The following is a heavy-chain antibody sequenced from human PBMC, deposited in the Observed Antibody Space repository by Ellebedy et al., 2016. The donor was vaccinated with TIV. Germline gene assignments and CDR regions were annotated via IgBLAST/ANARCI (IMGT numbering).Heavy chain of an antibody. CDR3: TKDLRLGDGYCEYDY. V-gene: IGHV3-23*01. D-gene: IGHD5-24*01. Sequence: GGSLRLSCVGSGFSSSYAMSWVRQAPGKGLEWVSGVTGGGNAYYADSARGRFAISRDKSTNTLYLQMNNLRVEDTAIYYCTKDLRLGDGYCEYDYWGQGARVTVSS. CDR1: GFSSSYA. J-gene: IGHJ4*02. CDR2: VTGGGNA.